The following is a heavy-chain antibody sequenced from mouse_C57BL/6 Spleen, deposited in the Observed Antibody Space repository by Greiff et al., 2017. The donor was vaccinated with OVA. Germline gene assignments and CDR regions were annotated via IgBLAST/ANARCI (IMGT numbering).Heavy chain of an antibody. CDR2: IDPSDSYT. V-gene: IGHV1-50*01. D-gene: IGHD3-2*02. CDR3: AKGDSSGPFAY. Sequence: QVQLQQPGAELVKPGASVKLSCKASGYTFTSYWMQWVKQRPGHGLEWIGEIDPSDSYTNYNQKFKGKATLTVDTSSSTAYMQLSSLTSEDSAVYYCAKGDSSGPFAYWGQGTLVTVSA. CDR1: GYTFTSYW. J-gene: IGHJ3*01.